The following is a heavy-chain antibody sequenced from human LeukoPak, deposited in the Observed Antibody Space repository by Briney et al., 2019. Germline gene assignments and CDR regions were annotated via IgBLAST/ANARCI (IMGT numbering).Heavy chain of an antibody. CDR3: AATPPTWQQLVQGAREDFDY. J-gene: IGHJ4*02. V-gene: IGHV3-7*01. D-gene: IGHD6-13*01. CDR1: GFTFSDYW. Sequence: GGSLRLSCAASGFTFSDYWMSWVRQAPGKGLEWVANIKQDGSEKYYVDSVKGRFTISRDNAKNSLYLLMNSLRAEDTAVYYCAATPPTWQQLVQGAREDFDYWGQGTLVTVSS. CDR2: IKQDGSEK.